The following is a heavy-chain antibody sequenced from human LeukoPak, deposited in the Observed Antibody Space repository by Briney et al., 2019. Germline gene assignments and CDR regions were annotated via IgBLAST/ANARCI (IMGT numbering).Heavy chain of an antibody. V-gene: IGHV4-59*01. D-gene: IGHD2-2*01. Sequence: KPSETLSLTCTVSDGSISNYYWSWIRQPPRKGLEWIGYIYYSGSTTYNPYLKSRVTMSVDMSKNQFSLRLNSVTAADTAVYYCARGASTFDYWGQGTLVTVSS. J-gene: IGHJ4*02. CDR3: ARGASTFDY. CDR1: DGSISNYY. CDR2: IYYSGST.